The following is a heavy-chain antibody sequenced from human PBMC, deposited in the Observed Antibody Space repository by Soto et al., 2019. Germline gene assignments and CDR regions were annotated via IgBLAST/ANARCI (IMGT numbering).Heavy chain of an antibody. CDR2: IYYSGST. J-gene: IGHJ4*02. V-gene: IGHV4-39*01. D-gene: IGHD3-22*01. Sequence: SETLSLTCTVSGGSISGSSYYWGWIRQPPGKGLEWIGNIYYSGSTYYNPSLKSRVTISVDTSKNQFSLKPSSVTAADTAVYYCMLGSGWKDFDYWGQGTLVTVSS. CDR1: GGSISGSSYY. CDR3: MLGSGWKDFDY.